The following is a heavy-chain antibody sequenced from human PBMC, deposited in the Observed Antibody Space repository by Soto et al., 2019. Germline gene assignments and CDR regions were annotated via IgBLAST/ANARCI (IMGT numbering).Heavy chain of an antibody. CDR2: INPSGGST. V-gene: IGHV1-46*03. J-gene: IGHJ5*02. CDR1: GYTFTSYY. CDR3: ARVYPSDTRYGYVGNNWFDP. Sequence: QVQLVQSGAEVKKPGASVKVSCKASGYTFTSYYMHWVRQAPGQGLEWMGIINPSGGSTSYAQKCQGRGTMSRDTSTSTVYMELSSLRSEDTAVYYCARVYPSDTRYGYVGNNWFDPWGQGTLVTVSS. D-gene: IGHD5-18*01.